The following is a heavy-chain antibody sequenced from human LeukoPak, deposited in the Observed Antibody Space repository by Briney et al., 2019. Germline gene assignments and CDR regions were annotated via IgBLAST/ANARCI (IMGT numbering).Heavy chain of an antibody. V-gene: IGHV3-30-3*01. CDR3: ARLPPSGYSSSPLDY. D-gene: IGHD6-6*01. CDR2: ISYDGSNK. J-gene: IGHJ4*02. Sequence: GGSLRLSCAASGFTFSSYAMHWVRQAPGKGLEWVAVISYDGSNKYYADSVKGRFTISRDNPKNTLYLQMNSLRAEDTAVYYCARLPPSGYSSSPLDYWGQGTLVTVSS. CDR1: GFTFSSYA.